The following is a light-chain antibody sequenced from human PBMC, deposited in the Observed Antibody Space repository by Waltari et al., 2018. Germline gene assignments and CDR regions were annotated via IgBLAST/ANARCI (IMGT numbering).Light chain of an antibody. J-gene: IGKJ1*01. CDR3: QQSYITPPT. Sequence: DIQMTQSPPSLSASVGDRVTVTCRASQSISTSLNWYQQKAGKAPNRLIYVASSLQSGVPSRFSGSGSGTDFTLTISSLQPEDFATYYCQQSYITPPTFGQGTKVEVK. V-gene: IGKV1-39*01. CDR1: QSISTS. CDR2: VAS.